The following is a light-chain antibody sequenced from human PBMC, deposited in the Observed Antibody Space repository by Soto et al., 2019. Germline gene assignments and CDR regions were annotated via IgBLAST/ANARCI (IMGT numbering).Light chain of an antibody. CDR3: QQYNSYPRT. J-gene: IGKJ1*01. CDR1: QSISSW. Sequence: DIQMTQSPSTLSASVGDRFTITFRASQSISSWLAWYQQKPGKAPKLLIYKASSLESGVPSRFSGSGSGTEFTLTISSLQPDDFATYYCQQYNSYPRTFGQGTKVDIK. CDR2: KAS. V-gene: IGKV1-5*03.